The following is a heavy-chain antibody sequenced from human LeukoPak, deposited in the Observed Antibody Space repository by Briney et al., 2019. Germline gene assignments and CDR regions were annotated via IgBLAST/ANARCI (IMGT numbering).Heavy chain of an antibody. V-gene: IGHV3-21*01. D-gene: IGHD4-17*01. Sequence: PGGSLRLSCAASGFTFSTFSMNWVRQAPGRGLEWVSSISSSTSYIYYADSLKGRFTISRDNAKNSLFLQMNSLRAEDTAVYYCARDPFYADYVSGYMDVWGKGTTVTVSS. CDR3: ARDPFYADYVSGYMDV. J-gene: IGHJ6*03. CDR1: GFTFSTFS. CDR2: ISSSTSYI.